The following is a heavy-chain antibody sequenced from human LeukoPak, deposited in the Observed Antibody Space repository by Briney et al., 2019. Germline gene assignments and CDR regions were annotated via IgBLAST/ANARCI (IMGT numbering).Heavy chain of an antibody. V-gene: IGHV1-46*01. D-gene: IGHD2-15*01. Sequence: ASVKVSCKASGYTFTSYYMHWVRQAPGQGLEWMGIINPSGGSTCYAQKFQGRVTMTRDTSTSTVYMELSSLRSEDTAVYYCARVGEDCSGGSCYEAFDIWGQGTMVTVSS. CDR1: GYTFTSYY. CDR2: INPSGGST. J-gene: IGHJ3*02. CDR3: ARVGEDCSGGSCYEAFDI.